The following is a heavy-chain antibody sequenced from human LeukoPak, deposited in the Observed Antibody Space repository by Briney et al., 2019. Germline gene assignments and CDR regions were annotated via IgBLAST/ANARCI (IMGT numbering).Heavy chain of an antibody. D-gene: IGHD3-10*01. CDR2: ISYDGSNK. CDR3: AKDRVLWFGEGIDY. V-gene: IGHV3-30*18. Sequence: GRSLRLSCAASGFTFSSYGMHWVRQAPGKVLEWVAVISYDGSNKYYADSVKGRFTISRDNSKNTLYLQMNSLRAEDTAVYYCAKDRVLWFGEGIDYWGQGTLVTVSS. CDR1: GFTFSSYG. J-gene: IGHJ4*02.